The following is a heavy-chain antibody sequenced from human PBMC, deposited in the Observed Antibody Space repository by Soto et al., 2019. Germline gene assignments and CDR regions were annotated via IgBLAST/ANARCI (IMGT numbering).Heavy chain of an antibody. CDR2: MNPNSGNT. CDR1: GYTFTSYD. D-gene: IGHD1-7*01. V-gene: IGHV1-8*01. CDR3: ARERTGTTSNWFDP. Sequence: QVQLVQSGAEVKKPGASVKVSCKASGYTFTSYDINWVRQATGHGLEWMGWMNPNSGNTVYAQKFQRRVTMTRDTSISTAYMELSSLRSEDTAVYYCARERTGTTSNWFDPWGQGTLVTVSS. J-gene: IGHJ5*02.